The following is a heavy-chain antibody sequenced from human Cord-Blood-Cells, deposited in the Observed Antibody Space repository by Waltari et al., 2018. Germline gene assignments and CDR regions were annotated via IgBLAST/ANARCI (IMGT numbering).Heavy chain of an antibody. J-gene: IGHJ6*02. D-gene: IGHD2-15*01. Sequence: QVQLVQSGAEVKKPGASVKVSCKASGYTFTGYYMHWVRQAPGQGLEWMGWINPNSGGTNYAQKFQGWVTMTRDTSISTAYMELSRLRSDDTAVYYCARDARGYCSGGSCYSRNCMDVWGQGTTVTVSS. CDR3: ARDARGYCSGGSCYSRNCMDV. CDR1: GYTFTGYY. CDR2: INPNSGGT. V-gene: IGHV1-2*04.